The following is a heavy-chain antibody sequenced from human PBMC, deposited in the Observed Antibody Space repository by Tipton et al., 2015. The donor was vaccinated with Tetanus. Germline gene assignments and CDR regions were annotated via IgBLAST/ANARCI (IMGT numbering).Heavy chain of an antibody. V-gene: IGHV1-69*01. D-gene: IGHD2-15*01. Sequence: QSGPEVKKPGSSVRVSCKTSGGTFRTYAISWVRQAPGQGPEWMGGIFPMYGTANYAPKFQGRVTITADESTGTAYMELSSLSTEDTAVYYCARPDRYCSGGSCYLALDYWGQGTLATVSS. CDR3: ARPDRYCSGGSCYLALDY. CDR2: IFPMYGTA. J-gene: IGHJ4*02. CDR1: GGTFRTYA.